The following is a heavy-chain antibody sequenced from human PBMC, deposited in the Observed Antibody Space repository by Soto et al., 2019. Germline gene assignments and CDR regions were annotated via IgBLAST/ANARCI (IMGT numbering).Heavy chain of an antibody. Sequence: SETLSLTCAVYGGSFSGYYWSWIRQPPGKGLEWIGEINHSGSTNYNPSLKSRVTISVDTSKNQFSLRLSSVTAADTAVYYCARVPGPWGQGTLVTISS. CDR2: INHSGST. D-gene: IGHD3-10*01. CDR1: GGSFSGYY. J-gene: IGHJ5*02. V-gene: IGHV4-34*01. CDR3: ARVPGP.